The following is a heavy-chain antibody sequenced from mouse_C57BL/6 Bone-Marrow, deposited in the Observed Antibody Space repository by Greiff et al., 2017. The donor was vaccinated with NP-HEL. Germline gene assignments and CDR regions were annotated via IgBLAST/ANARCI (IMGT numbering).Heavy chain of an antibody. CDR1: GYTFTSYW. CDR2: IYPSDSET. V-gene: IGHV1-61*01. D-gene: IGHD1-1*01. J-gene: IGHJ2*01. Sequence: QVQLQQPGAELVRPGSSVKLSCKASGYTFTSYWMDWVKQRPGQGLEWIGNIYPSDSETPYNQKFKDKATLTVDKSSSTAYMQLSSLTSEDSAVYYCARGEYYYGSSPPGYWGQGTTLTVSS. CDR3: ARGEYYYGSSPPGY.